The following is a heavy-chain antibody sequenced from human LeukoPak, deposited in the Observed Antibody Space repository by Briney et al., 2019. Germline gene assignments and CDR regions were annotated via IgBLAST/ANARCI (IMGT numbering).Heavy chain of an antibody. CDR2: IYTSGST. V-gene: IGHV4-61*02. D-gene: IGHD3-3*01. Sequence: SETLSLTCTVSGGSINSGSYYWSWIRQPAGKGLEWIGRIYTSGSTNYNPSLKSRVTISVDTSKNQFSLKLSSVTAADTAVYYCARGTPSDFWSGYSPIDYWGQGTLVTVSS. CDR3: ARGTPSDFWSGYSPIDY. CDR1: GGSINSGSYY. J-gene: IGHJ4*02.